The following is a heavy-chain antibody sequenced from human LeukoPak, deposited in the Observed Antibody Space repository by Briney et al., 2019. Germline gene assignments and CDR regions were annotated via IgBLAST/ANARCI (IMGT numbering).Heavy chain of an antibody. Sequence: GGSLRLSCSASGFMFSEYGMHWVRQAPGKGLEWVSTISGSGDNTNYADSVKGRFTISRDNSKNTLYLQMNSLRAEDTAVYYCARGFSEDYGDYFDYWGQGTLVTVSS. D-gene: IGHD4-17*01. V-gene: IGHV3-23*01. J-gene: IGHJ4*02. CDR1: GFMFSEYG. CDR2: ISGSGDNT. CDR3: ARGFSEDYGDYFDY.